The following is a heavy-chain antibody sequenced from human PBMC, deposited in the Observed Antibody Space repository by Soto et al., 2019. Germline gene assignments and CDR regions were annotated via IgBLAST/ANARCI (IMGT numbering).Heavy chain of an antibody. J-gene: IGHJ6*02. CDR1: GGTFSSYA. V-gene: IGHV1-69*01. D-gene: IGHD3-3*01. CDR3: ARDLRRVTIFGVVKVFRYYYGMDV. Sequence: QVQLVQSGAEVKKPGSSVKVSCKASGGTFSSYAISWVRQAPGQGLEWMGGIIPIFGTANYAQKFQGRVTITADDLTSTGYMGLSSLRSEDTAVYYCARDLRRVTIFGVVKVFRYYYGMDVWGQGTTVTVSS. CDR2: IIPIFGTA.